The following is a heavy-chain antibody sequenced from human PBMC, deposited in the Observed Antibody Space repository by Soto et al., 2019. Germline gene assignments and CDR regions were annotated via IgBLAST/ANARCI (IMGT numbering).Heavy chain of an antibody. D-gene: IGHD2-15*01. V-gene: IGHV3-30*18. J-gene: IGHJ6*02. CDR2: ISYDGSNK. CDR1: GFTFSSYG. Sequence: PGGSLRLSCAASGFTFSSYGMHWVRQAPGKGLEWVAVISYDGSNKYYADSVKGRFTISRDNSKNTLYLQMNSLRAEDTAVYYCAKDIWRSSGGSDDMDVWGQGTTVTVSS. CDR3: AKDIWRSSGGSDDMDV.